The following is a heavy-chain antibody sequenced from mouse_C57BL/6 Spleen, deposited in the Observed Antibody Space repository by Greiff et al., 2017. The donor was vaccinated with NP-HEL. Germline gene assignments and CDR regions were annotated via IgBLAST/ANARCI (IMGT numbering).Heavy chain of an antibody. CDR1: GFTFSDYY. CDR3: ARHDWDRWYFDV. CDR2: ISNGGGST. V-gene: IGHV5-12*01. Sequence: EVQRVESGGGLVQPGGSLKLSCAASGFTFSDYYMYWVRQTPEKRLEWVAYISNGGGSTYYPDTVKGRFTISRDNAKNTLYLQMSRLKSEDTAMYYCARHDWDRWYFDVWGTGTTVTVSS. J-gene: IGHJ1*03. D-gene: IGHD4-1*01.